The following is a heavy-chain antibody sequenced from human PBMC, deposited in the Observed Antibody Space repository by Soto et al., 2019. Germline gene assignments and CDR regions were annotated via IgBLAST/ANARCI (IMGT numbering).Heavy chain of an antibody. J-gene: IGHJ5*02. CDR2: IYHSGST. CDR1: GCSISSSHL. D-gene: IGHD2-2*01. CDR3: PSTYHCFTP. V-gene: IGHV4-4*02. Sequence: PSETLSLTCALSGCSISSSHLLSWVRQPPGKGLEWIGEIYHSGSTNYNPSLQSRVTISEDKPKNQFSLKLSSVPAADTAVYYCPSTYHCFTPGGRETRFTVS.